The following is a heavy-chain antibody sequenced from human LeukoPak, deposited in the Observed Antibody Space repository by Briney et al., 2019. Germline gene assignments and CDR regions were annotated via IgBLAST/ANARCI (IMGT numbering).Heavy chain of an antibody. CDR2: IIPIFGTA. CDR1: GYTFTGYY. Sequence: ASVKVSCKASGYTFTGYYMHWVRQAPGQGLEWMGGIIPIFGTANYAQKFQGRVTITTDESTSTAYMELSSLRSEDTAVYYCARVGADTAMVTEYFDYWGQGTLVTVSS. D-gene: IGHD5-18*01. V-gene: IGHV1-69*05. J-gene: IGHJ4*02. CDR3: ARVGADTAMVTEYFDY.